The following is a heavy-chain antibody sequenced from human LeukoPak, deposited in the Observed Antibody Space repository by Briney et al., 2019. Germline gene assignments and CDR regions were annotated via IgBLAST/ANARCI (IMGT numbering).Heavy chain of an antibody. CDR1: GYTFTSYG. D-gene: IGHD6-13*01. Sequence: ASVKVSCKASGYTFTSYGISWVRQAPGQGLEWMGWISAYNGNTNYAQKFQGRVTMTRDTSISTAYMELSRLRSDDTAVYYCARVAAAGTGVNEIDYWGQGTLVTVSS. CDR3: ARVAAAGTGVNEIDY. CDR2: ISAYNGNT. V-gene: IGHV1-18*01. J-gene: IGHJ4*02.